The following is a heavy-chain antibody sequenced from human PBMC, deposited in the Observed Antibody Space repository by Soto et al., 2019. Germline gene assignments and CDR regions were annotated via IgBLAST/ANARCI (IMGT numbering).Heavy chain of an antibody. J-gene: IGHJ5*02. CDR3: ARGDGDYGRRLDP. CDR1: GFTVNTNY. D-gene: IGHD4-17*01. V-gene: IGHV3-66*01. Sequence: EVQLVESGGGLVQPGGSLRLSCAASGFTVNTNYVSWVRQAPGKGLEWGSIIYDGGSTYYADSVKGRFTISRDNSKNTLYLQMNSLRAEDTAVYYCARGDGDYGRRLDPWGQGTLVTVSS. CDR2: IYDGGST.